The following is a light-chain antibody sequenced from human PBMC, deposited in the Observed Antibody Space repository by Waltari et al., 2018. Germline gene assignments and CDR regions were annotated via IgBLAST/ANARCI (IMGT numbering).Light chain of an antibody. CDR3: SSQSSNNVVL. J-gene: IGLJ3*02. Sequence: QSALTQPASVSGSPGQSITISCTGTSSDVGSYNSVSWYQDHPGQGPKAIIYAVSDPPAGVSARFSGSKSCNTASLTISGLQAEDEADYYCSSQSSNNVVLFGGGTKVTVL. CDR1: SSDVGSYNS. V-gene: IGLV2-14*03. CDR2: AVS.